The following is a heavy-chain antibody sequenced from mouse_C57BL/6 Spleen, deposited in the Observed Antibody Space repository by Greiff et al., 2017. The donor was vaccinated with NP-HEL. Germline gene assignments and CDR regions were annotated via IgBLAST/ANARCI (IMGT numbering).Heavy chain of an antibody. CDR1: GYTFTSYW. CDR3: ARDRRYCDV. Sequence: QVQLQQPGAELVRPGSSVKLSCKASGYTFTSYWMDWVKQRPGQGLEWIGNIYPSDSETHYNQKFKDKATLTVDKSSSTAYMQLSSLTSEDSAVYYCARDRRYCDVWGTGTTVTVSS. J-gene: IGHJ1*03. CDR2: IYPSDSET. V-gene: IGHV1-61*01.